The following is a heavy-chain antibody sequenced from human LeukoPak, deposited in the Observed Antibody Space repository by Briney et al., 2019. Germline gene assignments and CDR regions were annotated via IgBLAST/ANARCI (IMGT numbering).Heavy chain of an antibody. V-gene: IGHV3-20*04. D-gene: IGHD3-22*01. CDR2: TNWNGGST. CDR3: ARGTEVYYDSSSYYSY. Sequence: GGSLRLSCVASGFTFDDYGMGWVRQVPGKGLEWVSGTNWNGGSTGYADSVKGRFTISSDNAKTSLYLQMNSLRAEDTAFYYCARGTEVYYDSSSYYSYWGQGTLVTVSS. J-gene: IGHJ4*02. CDR1: GFTFDDYG.